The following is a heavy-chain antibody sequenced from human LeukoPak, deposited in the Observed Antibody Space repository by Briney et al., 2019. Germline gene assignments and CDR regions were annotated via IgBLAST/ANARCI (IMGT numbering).Heavy chain of an antibody. J-gene: IGHJ3*02. Sequence: SETLSLTCSVYGGSFSGYYWSWIRQPPGKGLEWIGEINHSGSTNYNPSLKSRVTISVDTSKNQFSLKLSSVTAADTAVYYCARAGYCSGGSCLDAFDIWGQGTMVTVSS. CDR3: ARAGYCSGGSCLDAFDI. CDR2: INHSGST. D-gene: IGHD2-15*01. V-gene: IGHV4-34*01. CDR1: GGSFSGYY.